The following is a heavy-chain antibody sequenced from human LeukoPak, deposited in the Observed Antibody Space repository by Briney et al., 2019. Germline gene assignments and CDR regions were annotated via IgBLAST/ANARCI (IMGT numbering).Heavy chain of an antibody. Sequence: KPGGSLRLACAASGFTFSNAWMTWVRQATEKGLQWFGRIKSKTDGGTTDYAAPLKGRFTISRDDSKHTLYLQMNSLKTEDTAVYYCTTGVVEWELLVLSQTDEYFQHWGQGTLVTVSS. J-gene: IGHJ1*01. CDR3: TTGVVEWELLVLSQTDEYFQH. D-gene: IGHD1-26*01. CDR2: IKSKTDGGTT. CDR1: GFTFSNAW. V-gene: IGHV3-15*01.